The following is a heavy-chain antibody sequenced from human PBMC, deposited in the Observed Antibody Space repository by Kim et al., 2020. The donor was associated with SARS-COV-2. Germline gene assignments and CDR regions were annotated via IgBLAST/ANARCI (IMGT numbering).Heavy chain of an antibody. CDR1: GFTFSNAW. Sequence: GGSLRLSCAASGFTFSNAWMSWVRQAPGKGLEWVGRIKSKTDGGTTDYAAPVKGRFTISRDDSKNTLYLQMNSLKTEDTAVYYCTTVVPAAITHGESDYWGQGTLVTVSS. CDR3: TTVVPAAITHGESDY. V-gene: IGHV3-15*01. CDR2: IKSKTDGGTT. D-gene: IGHD2-2*02. J-gene: IGHJ4*02.